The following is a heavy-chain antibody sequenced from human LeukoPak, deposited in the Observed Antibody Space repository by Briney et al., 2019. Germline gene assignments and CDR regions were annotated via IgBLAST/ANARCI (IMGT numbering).Heavy chain of an antibody. CDR2: INGDGSST. D-gene: IGHD5-24*01. CDR3: ARSGWLQFYWFDP. Sequence: PGGSLRLSCAASGFTFSNSWVHWVRQAPGKGLVWVSRINGDGSSTFYADSVKGRFTISRDNAKNTLYLQMNSLRAEDTAVYYCARSGWLQFYWFDPWGQGTLVTVSS. J-gene: IGHJ5*02. V-gene: IGHV3-74*01. CDR1: GFTFSNSW.